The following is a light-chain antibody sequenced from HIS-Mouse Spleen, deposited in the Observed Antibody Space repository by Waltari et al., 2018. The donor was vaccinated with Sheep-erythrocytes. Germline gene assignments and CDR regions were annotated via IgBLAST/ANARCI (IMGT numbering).Light chain of an antibody. CDR1: QSVSSY. CDR2: DAS. V-gene: IGKV3-11*01. Sequence: EIVLTQSPATLSLSPGESATLSCRASQSVSSYLAWYQQKPGQAPRLLIYDASNRATGIPARFSGSGSGTDFTLTISSLELEDFAVYYCQQRSNWYTFGQGTKLEIK. J-gene: IGKJ2*01. CDR3: QQRSNWYT.